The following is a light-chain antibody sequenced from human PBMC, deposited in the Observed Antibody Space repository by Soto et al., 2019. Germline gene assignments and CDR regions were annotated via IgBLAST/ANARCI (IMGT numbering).Light chain of an antibody. J-gene: IGKJ3*01. V-gene: IGKV2-28*01. CDR3: MQVLQTPVT. CDR2: LGS. Sequence: DLVMTQSPLSLPVTPGEPASISCRSSQSLLHGTGYNYLDWYLQKPGQSPQLLIQLGSMRASVVPNRFRGSGSGTDFTLKISRVEAEDVGVYYCMQVLQTPVTFGPGTKVDI. CDR1: QSLLHGTGYNY.